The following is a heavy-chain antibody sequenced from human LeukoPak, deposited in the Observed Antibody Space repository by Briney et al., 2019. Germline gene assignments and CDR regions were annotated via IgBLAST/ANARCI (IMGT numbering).Heavy chain of an antibody. CDR2: ISSSSSYI. Sequence: GGSLRLSCAASGFTFSSYSMNWVRQAPGKGLEWVSSISSSSSYIYYADSVKGRFTISRDNAKNSLYLQMNSLRAEDTAVYYCARDREMATTGTLGYWGQGTLVTVSS. J-gene: IGHJ4*02. CDR3: ARDREMATTGTLGY. D-gene: IGHD5-12*01. CDR1: GFTFSSYS. V-gene: IGHV3-21*04.